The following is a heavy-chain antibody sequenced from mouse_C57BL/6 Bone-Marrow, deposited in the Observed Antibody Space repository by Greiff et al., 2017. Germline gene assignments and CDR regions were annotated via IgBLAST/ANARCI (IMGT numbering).Heavy chain of an antibody. V-gene: IGHV3-6*01. CDR1: GYSITSGYY. CDR3: ARDRDDYDGLLLYAMDY. D-gene: IGHD2-4*01. J-gene: IGHJ4*01. Sequence: ESGPGLVKPSQSLSLTCSVTGYSITSGYYWNWIRQFPGNKLEWMGYISYDGSNNYNQSLTNRISFTLDTSKNQFFLKLNSVTTEDTATYYGARDRDDYDGLLLYAMDYWGQGTSVTVSS. CDR2: ISYDGSN.